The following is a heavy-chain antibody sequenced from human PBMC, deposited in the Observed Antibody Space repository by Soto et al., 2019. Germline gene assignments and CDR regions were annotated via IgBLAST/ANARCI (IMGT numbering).Heavy chain of an antibody. V-gene: IGHV1-69*01. Sequence: QVQLVQSGAEGKKPGSSGKVSGTASRRTFSSYALSWVRQDPGQGPEWMGGIIPIFGTANYAQKFQGRVTITADESTSTAYMELSSLRSEDTAVYYCARSRPRGYSYGYDPYFDYWGQGTLVTVSS. D-gene: IGHD5-18*01. CDR1: RRTFSSYA. CDR2: IIPIFGTA. J-gene: IGHJ4*02. CDR3: ARSRPRGYSYGYDPYFDY.